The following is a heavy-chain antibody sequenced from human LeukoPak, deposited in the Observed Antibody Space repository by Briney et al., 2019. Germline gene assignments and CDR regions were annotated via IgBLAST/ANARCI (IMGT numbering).Heavy chain of an antibody. V-gene: IGHV4-30-4*01. CDR1: GGSINSGDYY. CDR3: ARDLSPHGFDP. CDR2: IYYSGNT. J-gene: IGHJ5*02. Sequence: SETLSLTCTVSGGSINSGDYYWSWVHQPPGKGLEWIGYIYYSGNTYYNPSLKSRVTISLDTSKNQFSLKLSSVTAADTAVYYCARDLSPHGFDPWGQGTLVTVSS.